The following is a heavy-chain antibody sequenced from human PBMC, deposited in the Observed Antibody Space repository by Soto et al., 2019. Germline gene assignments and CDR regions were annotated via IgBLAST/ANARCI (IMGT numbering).Heavy chain of an antibody. CDR3: ARVVRGWHPHLDS. J-gene: IGHJ4*02. V-gene: IGHV4-34*01. CDR1: GGPFNCYY. Sequence: PSETLSLTCAAYGGPFNCYYWSWIRQPPGKGLEWIGEINHSGSGNYNPSLKSRVTISLDTSKNQFSLKLDSVTAADTAVYYCARVVRGWHPHLDSWGQGTLVTVSS. D-gene: IGHD2-21*01. CDR2: INHSGSG.